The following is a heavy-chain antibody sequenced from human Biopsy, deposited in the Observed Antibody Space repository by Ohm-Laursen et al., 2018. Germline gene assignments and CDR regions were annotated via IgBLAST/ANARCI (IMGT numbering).Heavy chain of an antibody. CDR2: IDPNSDDT. V-gene: IGHV1-2*06. CDR3: ARDSRDKFDL. CDR1: GDTFSSYE. J-gene: IGHJ5*02. Sequence: ASVKVSCNAAGDTFSSYEINWFRQAPGEGLEWVGRIDPNSDDTKYAQKFQGRIAMTTDTSITTAYMELRSLRSDDTAMYYCARDSRDKFDLWGQGTLVTVSS.